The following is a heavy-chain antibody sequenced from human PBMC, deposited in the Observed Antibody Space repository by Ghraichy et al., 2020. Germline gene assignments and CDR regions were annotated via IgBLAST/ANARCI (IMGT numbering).Heavy chain of an antibody. CDR3: AKGPGSGSYYNVGRHFDS. CDR2: IAGGGETT. J-gene: IGHJ4*02. CDR1: GFTFSSYA. D-gene: IGHD3-10*01. Sequence: GGSLRLSCAPSGFTFSSYAMSWVRQAPGKGLEWVSSIAGGGETTYYADSVKGRFTISRDISKNTLYLQMNSLRADDTAVYYCAKGPGSGSYYNVGRHFDSWGQGTLVTVSS. V-gene: IGHV3-23*01.